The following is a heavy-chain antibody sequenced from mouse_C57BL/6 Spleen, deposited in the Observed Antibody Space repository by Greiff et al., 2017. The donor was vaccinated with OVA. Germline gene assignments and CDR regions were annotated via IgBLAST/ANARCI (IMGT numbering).Heavy chain of an antibody. CDR1: GYAFSSYW. V-gene: IGHV1-80*01. CDR2: IYPGDGDT. J-gene: IGHJ3*01. D-gene: IGHD3-3*01. CDR3: ARGGTGTPFAY. Sequence: QVQLQQSGAELVKPGASVKISCKASGYAFSSYWMNWVKQRPGKGLEWLGQIYPGDGDTNYNGKFKGKATLTADKSSSTAYMQLSSLTSEDSAVYFCARGGTGTPFAYWGQGTLVTVSA.